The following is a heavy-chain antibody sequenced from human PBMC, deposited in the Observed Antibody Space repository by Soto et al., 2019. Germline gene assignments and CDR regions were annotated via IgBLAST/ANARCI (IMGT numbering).Heavy chain of an antibody. J-gene: IGHJ4*02. D-gene: IGHD1-7*01. CDR3: ARDRDWNLHY. V-gene: IGHV1-18*01. Sequence: ASVKVSCKASGYSFTTYGMTWVRQAPGQGLEWMGWISTDKGNTKYAQNFQSRATLTTDTSTSTAYMELRSLRSDDTAVYYCARDRDWNLHYWGQGTLVTVYS. CDR2: ISTDKGNT. CDR1: GYSFTTYG.